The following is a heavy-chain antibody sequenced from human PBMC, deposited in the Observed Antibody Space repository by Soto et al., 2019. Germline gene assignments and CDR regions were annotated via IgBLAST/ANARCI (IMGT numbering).Heavy chain of an antibody. CDR3: ARDLTPMVRGVIILSGMDV. Sequence: PGGSLRLSCAASGFTFSSYWMSWVRQAPGKGLEWVANIKQDGSEKYYVDSVKGRFTISRDNSKNTLYLQMNSLRAEDTAVYYCARDLTPMVRGVIILSGMDVWGQGTTVTVSS. CDR1: GFTFSSYW. CDR2: IKQDGSEK. V-gene: IGHV3-7*01. J-gene: IGHJ6*02. D-gene: IGHD3-10*01.